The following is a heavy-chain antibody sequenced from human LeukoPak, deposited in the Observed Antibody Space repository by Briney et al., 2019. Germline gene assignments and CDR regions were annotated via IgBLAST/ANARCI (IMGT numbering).Heavy chain of an antibody. Sequence: GGCLRLSCAASGFTFKDFYMGWIRQAPGKGLEWISYITSSGNTIYYADSVKGRFTISRDNAKNSLYLQMNNLRGEDTAVYYCAREGTHREMYFDYWGQGALVTVSS. CDR1: GFTFKDFY. CDR3: AREGTHREMYFDY. CDR2: ITSSGNTI. V-gene: IGHV3-11*04. D-gene: IGHD5-24*01. J-gene: IGHJ4*02.